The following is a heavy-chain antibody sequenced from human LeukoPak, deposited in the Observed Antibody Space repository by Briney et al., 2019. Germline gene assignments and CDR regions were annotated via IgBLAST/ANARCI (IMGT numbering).Heavy chain of an antibody. J-gene: IGHJ5*02. D-gene: IGHD6-13*01. CDR2: ISSSSSTI. V-gene: IGHV3-48*04. CDR1: GFTFSSYS. CDR3: ARPGYPRSYSSSWYDWFDP. Sequence: PGGSLRLSCAASGFTFSSYSMNWVRQAPGKGLEWVSYISSSSSTIYYADSVKGRFTISRDNAKNSLYLQMNSLRAEDTAVYYCARPGYPRSYSSSWYDWFDPWGQGTLVTVSS.